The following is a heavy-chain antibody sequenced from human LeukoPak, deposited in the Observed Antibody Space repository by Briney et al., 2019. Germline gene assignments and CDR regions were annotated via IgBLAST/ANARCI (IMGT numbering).Heavy chain of an antibody. CDR3: ARVISHKSYYFDY. D-gene: IGHD3-10*01. CDR2: IIPILGIA. V-gene: IGHV1-69*04. Sequence: ASVKVSCKASGYTFTSYVMNWVRQAPGQGLEWMGRIIPILGIANYAQKFQGRVTITADKSTSTAYMELSSLRSEDTAVYYCARVISHKSYYFDYWGQGTLVTVSS. CDR1: GYTFTSYV. J-gene: IGHJ4*02.